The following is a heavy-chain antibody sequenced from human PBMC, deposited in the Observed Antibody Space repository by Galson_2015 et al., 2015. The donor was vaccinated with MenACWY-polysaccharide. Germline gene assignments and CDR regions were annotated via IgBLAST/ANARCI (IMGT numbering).Heavy chain of an antibody. CDR3: VREGENAVAGTLDI. CDR1: GFTFSSYW. J-gene: IGHJ3*02. D-gene: IGHD6-19*01. V-gene: IGHV3-74*01. CDR2: INSDGST. Sequence: SLRLSCAASGFTFSSYWMNWVRQAPGKGLVWVSRINSDGSTSYADSVKDRFTMSRDNAKNTVYLQMNSLRAEDTAVYYCVREGENAVAGTLDIWGQGTMVTVSS.